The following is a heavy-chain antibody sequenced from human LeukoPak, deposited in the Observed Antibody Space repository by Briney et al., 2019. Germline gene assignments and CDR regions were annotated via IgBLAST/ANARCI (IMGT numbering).Heavy chain of an antibody. CDR1: GGSFSGYY. D-gene: IGHD2-15*01. J-gene: IGHJ4*02. CDR3: ARRVTSPKLDIVVVVASDY. Sequence: SETLSLTCAVYGGSFSGYYWSWIRQPPGKGLEWIGEINQSGSTNYNPSLKSRVTISVDTSKNQFSLKLSFVTAADTAVYYCARRVTSPKLDIVVVVASDYWGQGTLVTVSS. CDR2: INQSGST. V-gene: IGHV4-34*01.